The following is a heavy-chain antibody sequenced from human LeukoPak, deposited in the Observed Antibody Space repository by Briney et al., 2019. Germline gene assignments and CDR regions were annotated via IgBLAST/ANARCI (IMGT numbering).Heavy chain of an antibody. D-gene: IGHD3-22*01. V-gene: IGHV1-69*04. CDR3: ASGSGYYLFDY. J-gene: IGHJ4*02. CDR2: IIPILGIA. Sequence: SVKVSCKASGGTFSSYAISWVRQAPGQGLEWMGRIIPILGIANYAQKFQGRVTITADESTSTAYMELSSLRSEDTAVYYCASGSGYYLFDYWGQGTLVTVSS. CDR1: GGTFSSYA.